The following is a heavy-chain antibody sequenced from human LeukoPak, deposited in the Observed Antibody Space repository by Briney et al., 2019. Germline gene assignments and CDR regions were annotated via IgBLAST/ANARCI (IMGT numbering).Heavy chain of an antibody. Sequence: ASVKGSCKASGYTFTSYGISWVRQAPGQGLEWMGWISAYNGDTNYAQKLQGRVTMTTDTSTSTAYMELRSLRSDDTAVYYCARGGPAPHRITLLVVASSTDAIDIWGEGRMVTLSS. J-gene: IGHJ3*02. D-gene: IGHD3-22*01. CDR1: GYTFTSYG. CDR3: ARGGPAPHRITLLVVASSTDAIDI. V-gene: IGHV1-18*01. CDR2: ISAYNGDT.